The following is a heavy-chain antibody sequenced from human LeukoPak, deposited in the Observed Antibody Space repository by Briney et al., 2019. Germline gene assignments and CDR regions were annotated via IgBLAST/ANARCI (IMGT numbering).Heavy chain of an antibody. Sequence: ASVKVSCKASGYTFTSYAMHWVRQAPGPRLEWMGWFNAGDGNTKYSQKFQGRVTITRDTSASTAYMELSSLRSEDTAVYYCARARGSHYDILTGYYPDAFDIWGQGTMVTVSS. V-gene: IGHV1-3*01. J-gene: IGHJ3*02. D-gene: IGHD3-9*01. CDR3: ARARGSHYDILTGYYPDAFDI. CDR2: FNAGDGNT. CDR1: GYTFTSYA.